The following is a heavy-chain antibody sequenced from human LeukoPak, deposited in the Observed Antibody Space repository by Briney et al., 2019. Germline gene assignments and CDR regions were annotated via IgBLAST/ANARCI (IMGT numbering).Heavy chain of an antibody. CDR1: GYSFTSYW. D-gene: IGHD5-12*01. CDR2: IYPGDSDT. Sequence: GESLKISCKGSGYSFTSYWIGWVRQMPGKGLEWMGIIYPGDSDTRYSPSFQGQVTISADKSISTAYLQWSSLRASDTAMYYCARLSGYSGYDTMFDYWGQGTLVTVSS. CDR3: ARLSGYSGYDTMFDY. V-gene: IGHV5-51*01. J-gene: IGHJ4*02.